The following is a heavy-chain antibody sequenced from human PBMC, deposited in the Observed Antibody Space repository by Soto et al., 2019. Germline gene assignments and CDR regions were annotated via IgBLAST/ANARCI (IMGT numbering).Heavy chain of an antibody. CDR3: ARYPNPTVAGLPFDL. D-gene: IGHD6-19*01. CDR2: TRQDGGQE. Sequence: PGGSLRLSCAASGFTFSSYWMSWVRQAPGKGLEWVAHTRQDGGQEYYVDSVKGRFTISRDNAKNSLYLQMNSLRVEDTAVYYRARYPNPTVAGLPFDLWGQGTLVTVSS. CDR1: GFTFSSYW. J-gene: IGHJ4*02. V-gene: IGHV3-7*03.